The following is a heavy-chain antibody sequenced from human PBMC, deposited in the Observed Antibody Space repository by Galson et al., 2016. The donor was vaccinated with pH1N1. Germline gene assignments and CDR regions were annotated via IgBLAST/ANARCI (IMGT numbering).Heavy chain of an antibody. J-gene: IGHJ4*02. CDR1: GGTFTSYT. D-gene: IGHD5-18*01. V-gene: IGHV1-69*02. CDR2: MIPILGLS. Sequence: SVKVSCKASGGTFTSYTITWVRQAPGQGLEWMGRMIPILGLSNYAQKFQGRVTITADKSRSTAYMELSSLKSEDTAVYFCARARGHAAMAPFDFWGQGTLVTVSS. CDR3: ARARGHAAMAPFDF.